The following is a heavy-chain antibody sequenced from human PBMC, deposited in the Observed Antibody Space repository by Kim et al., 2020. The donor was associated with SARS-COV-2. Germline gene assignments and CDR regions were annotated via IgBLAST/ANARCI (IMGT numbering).Heavy chain of an antibody. V-gene: IGHV3-11*01. CDR1: GFSVSESH. D-gene: IGHD2-2*02. J-gene: IGHJ1*01. CDR3: ARGGSTHKYTVYFHH. CDR2: VRSSGEI. Sequence: GGSLRLSCAASGFSVSESHMAWIRQAPGKGLEFVSFVRSSGEIFYAGSVKGRFTISRDNAANSVFLLLNRLRAEDTAIYYCARGGSTHKYTVYFHHWGQG.